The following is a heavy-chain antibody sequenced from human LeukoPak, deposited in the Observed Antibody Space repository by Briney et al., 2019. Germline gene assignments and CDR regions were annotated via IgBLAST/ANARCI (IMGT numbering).Heavy chain of an antibody. Sequence: GASVKVSCKASGGTFSSYAISWVRQAPGQGLERMGGIIPIFGTANYAQKFQGRVTITTDESTSTAYMELSSLRSEDTAVYYCARGHEYDFWSGQSENYYMDVWGKGTTVTVSS. CDR1: GGTFSSYA. V-gene: IGHV1-69*05. CDR2: IIPIFGTA. J-gene: IGHJ6*03. D-gene: IGHD3-3*01. CDR3: ARGHEYDFWSGQSENYYMDV.